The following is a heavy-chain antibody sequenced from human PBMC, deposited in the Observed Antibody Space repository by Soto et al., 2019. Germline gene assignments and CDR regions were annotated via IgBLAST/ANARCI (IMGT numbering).Heavy chain of an antibody. CDR1: GYTFTSSG. D-gene: IGHD1-26*01. J-gene: IGHJ4*02. V-gene: IGHV1-18*01. CDR2: ISAYNGET. CDR3: ARDSGSYMYVSD. Sequence: QVQLVQSGAEVKKPGASVKVSCKASGYTFTSSGFSWVRQAPGQGLEWMAWISAYNGETHYAQKFQGRVTMTTDTHTSTSYMGLRSLRSDDTAVYYCARDSGSYMYVSDWGQGTLVTVSS.